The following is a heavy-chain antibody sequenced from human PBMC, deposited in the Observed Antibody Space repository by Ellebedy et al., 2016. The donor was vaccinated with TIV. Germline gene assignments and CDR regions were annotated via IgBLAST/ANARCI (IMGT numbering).Heavy chain of an antibody. V-gene: IGHV3-48*02. D-gene: IGHD3-22*01. J-gene: IGHJ5*02. Sequence: PGGSLRLSCAASGFTFSSYSMNWVRQAPGKGLEWVSYISSSRSTIYYADSVKGRFTISRDNAKNSLYLQMNSLRDEDTAVYYCARGRAVITTWFDPWGQGTLVTVSS. CDR3: ARGRAVITTWFDP. CDR1: GFTFSSYS. CDR2: ISSSRSTI.